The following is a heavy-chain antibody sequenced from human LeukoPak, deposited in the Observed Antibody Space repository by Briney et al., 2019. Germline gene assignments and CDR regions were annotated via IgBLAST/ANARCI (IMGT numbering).Heavy chain of an antibody. CDR3: ARGPTDYYYYYYMDV. CDR1: GFTFSSYG. CDR2: IWYDGSNK. Sequence: GRSLRLSCAASGFTFSSYGMHWVRRAPGKGLEWVAVIWYDGSNKYYADSVKGRFTISRDNSKNTLYLQMNSLRAEDTAVYYCARGPTDYYYYYYMDVWGKGTTVTVSS. J-gene: IGHJ6*03. V-gene: IGHV3-33*01.